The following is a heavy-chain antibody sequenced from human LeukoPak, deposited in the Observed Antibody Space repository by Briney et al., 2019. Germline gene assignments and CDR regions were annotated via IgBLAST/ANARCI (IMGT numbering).Heavy chain of an antibody. CDR1: GGTFSSYA. J-gene: IGHJ4*02. Sequence: GASVKVSCKASGGTFSSYAISWVRQAPGQGLEWMGGIIPIFGTANYAQKFQGRVTITADESTSTAYMELSSLRSEDTAVYYCAREMTLTYYDFWSGPVYFDYWGQGTLVTVSS. CDR2: IIPIFGTA. D-gene: IGHD3-3*01. CDR3: AREMTLTYYDFWSGPVYFDY. V-gene: IGHV1-69*13.